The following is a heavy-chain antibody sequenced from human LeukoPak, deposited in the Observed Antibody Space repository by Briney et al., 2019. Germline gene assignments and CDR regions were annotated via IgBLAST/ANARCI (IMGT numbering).Heavy chain of an antibody. Sequence: PGRSLRLSCAASGFTFSSYGMHWVRQAPGKGLEWVAVIWYDGSNKYYADSVKGRFTISRDNSKNTLYLQMNSLRAEDTAVYYCAKDIAQGYTFGSIEQDYWGQGTLVTVSS. CDR3: AKDIAQGYTFGSIEQDY. CDR1: GFTFSSYG. J-gene: IGHJ4*02. D-gene: IGHD5-18*01. V-gene: IGHV3-33*06. CDR2: IWYDGSNK.